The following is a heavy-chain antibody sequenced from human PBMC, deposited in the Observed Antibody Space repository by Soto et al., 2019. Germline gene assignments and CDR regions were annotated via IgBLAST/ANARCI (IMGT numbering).Heavy chain of an antibody. V-gene: IGHV4-39*01. CDR3: ARHVEWEIFYYFEH. J-gene: IGHJ4*01. CDR1: GASISSTSSY. D-gene: IGHD3-9*01. Sequence: SETLSLTCTVSGASISSTSSYWGSVRQPPGKGLEWIGSFFYNKNTYYNPSLKSRVTISVDTSKMQFSLNLTSVTAADTAVYYCARHVEWEIFYYFEHWGQGTPVTV. CDR2: FFYNKNT.